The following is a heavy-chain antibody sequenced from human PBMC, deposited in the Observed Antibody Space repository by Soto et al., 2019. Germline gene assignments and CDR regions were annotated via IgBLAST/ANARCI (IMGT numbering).Heavy chain of an antibody. D-gene: IGHD5-12*01. Sequence: QLQLQESGPGLVKPSETLSLTCAVSGGSISSSSYYWAWVRQAPGKGLEWIGTIYYSGITYDNPSRKGRGTDTRGRSKNQVPPRLGSGTAADTAVYFWARQTRYRGYPLRPPYHFGFRGQGILVTVSS. CDR3: ARQTRYRGYPLRPPYHFGF. V-gene: IGHV4-39*01. J-gene: IGHJ4*02. CDR1: GGSISSSSYY. CDR2: IYYSGIT.